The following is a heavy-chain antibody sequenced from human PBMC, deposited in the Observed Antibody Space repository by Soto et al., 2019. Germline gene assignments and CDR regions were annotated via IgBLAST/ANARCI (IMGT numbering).Heavy chain of an antibody. CDR2: ISANAGNI. V-gene: IGHV3-23*01. CDR1: GFFFNGFD. D-gene: IGHD6-13*01. CDR3: TKGSIPAVGRVFFES. J-gene: IGHJ4*02. Sequence: GSLRLSCAASGFFFNGFDMSWVRQAPGMGLEWVSTISANAGNINYAGSVRGRFSISRDSSKNSVDLQMNSLRVEDTAVYFCTKGSIPAVGRVFFESWGQGTLVTVSS.